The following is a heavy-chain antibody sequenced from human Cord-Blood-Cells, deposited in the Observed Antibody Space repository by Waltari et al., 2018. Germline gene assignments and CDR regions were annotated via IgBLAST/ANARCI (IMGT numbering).Heavy chain of an antibody. CDR2: INPNSGGT. V-gene: IGHV1-2*04. CDR3: ARGGTTSSPEHAFDI. J-gene: IGHJ3*02. D-gene: IGHD1-1*01. Sequence: QVQLVQSGAEVKKPGASVKVSCKASGYTFTGYYMHWVRQAPGQGLEWMGWINPNSGGTNYAQKFQGWVTMTRDTSISTAYMELSRLRSDDTAVYYCARGGTTSSPEHAFDIWGQGTMVTVSS. CDR1: GYTFTGYY.